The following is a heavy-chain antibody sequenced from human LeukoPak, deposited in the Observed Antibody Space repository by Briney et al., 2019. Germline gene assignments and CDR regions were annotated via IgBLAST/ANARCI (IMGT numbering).Heavy chain of an antibody. J-gene: IGHJ6*02. D-gene: IGHD2-2*01. CDR2: INHSGST. Sequence: SETLSLTCTVSGGSISSSSYYWGWIRQPPGKGLEWIGEINHSGSTNYNPSLKSRVTISVDTSKNQFSLKLSSVTAADTAVYYCARTLSTSWYYYYYGTDVWGQGTTVTVSS. CDR1: GGSISSSSYY. V-gene: IGHV4-39*07. CDR3: ARTLSTSWYYYYYGTDV.